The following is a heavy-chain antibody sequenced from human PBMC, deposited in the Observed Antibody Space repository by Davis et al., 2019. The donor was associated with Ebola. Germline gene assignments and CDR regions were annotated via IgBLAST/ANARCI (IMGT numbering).Heavy chain of an antibody. V-gene: IGHV4-4*07. J-gene: IGHJ3*02. CDR3: AREGRVEGIVGATSAFDI. CDR2: IYTSGST. CDR1: GGSISSYY. Sequence: PLEPLSLTCTASGGSISSYYWSWIRQPAGKGLEWIGRIYTSGSTNYNPSLKSRVTISVDTSTNQFSLKLSSVTAADTAVYYCAREGRVEGIVGATSAFDIWGQGTMVTVSS. D-gene: IGHD1-26*01.